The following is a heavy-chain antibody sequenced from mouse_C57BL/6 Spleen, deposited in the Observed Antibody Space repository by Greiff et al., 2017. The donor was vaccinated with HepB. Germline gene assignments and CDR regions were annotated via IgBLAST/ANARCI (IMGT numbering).Heavy chain of an antibody. CDR3: ARRGSNPYAMDY. J-gene: IGHJ4*01. Sequence: VQLQQSGAELARPGASVKLSCKASGYTFTSYGISWVKQRTGQGLEWIGEIYPRSGNTYYNEKFKGKATLTADKSSSTAYMELRSLTSEDSAVYFCARRGSNPYAMDYWGQGTSVTVSS. D-gene: IGHD2-5*01. CDR1: GYTFTSYG. CDR2: IYPRSGNT. V-gene: IGHV1-81*01.